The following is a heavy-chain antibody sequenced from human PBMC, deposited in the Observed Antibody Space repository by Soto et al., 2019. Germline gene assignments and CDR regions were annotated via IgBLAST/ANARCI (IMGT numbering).Heavy chain of an antibody. CDR2: IWYDGSNK. CDR1: VFTFSSYG. J-gene: IGHJ3*02. Sequence: QVQLVESGGGVVQPGRSLRLSCAASVFTFSSYGMHWVRQAPGKGLEWVAGIWYDGSNKYYADSVKGRFTISRDNSKNTLYLQMNRLRGEYMGVYYCASAHGSGHRTAFDILGQGTMVTVSS. CDR3: ASAHGSGHRTAFDI. D-gene: IGHD3-10*01. V-gene: IGHV3-33*01.